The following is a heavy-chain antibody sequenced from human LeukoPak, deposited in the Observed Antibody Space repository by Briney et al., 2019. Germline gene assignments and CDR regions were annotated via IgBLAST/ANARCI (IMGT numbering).Heavy chain of an antibody. CDR3: ARDLNWGQVDY. CDR1: GFTFSGHW. J-gene: IGHJ4*02. V-gene: IGHV3-74*01. D-gene: IGHD7-27*01. CDR2: INGDGSAT. Sequence: GGSLRLSCAASGFTFSGHWMYWLRQAPGKGLAWFSRINGDGSATNYAGSMKGRFTISRDNARNIVYLQMNSLREDDTAVYYCARDLNWGQVDYWGQGTLVTVSS.